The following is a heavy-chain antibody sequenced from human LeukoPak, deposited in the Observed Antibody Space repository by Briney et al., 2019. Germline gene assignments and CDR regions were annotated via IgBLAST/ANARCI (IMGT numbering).Heavy chain of an antibody. Sequence: GGSLRLSCAASGFIFSSYGMHWVRQAPGKGLEWVAFIRNDGSNKYYADSVKGRFTISRDNSKNTLYLQMNSLRAEDTAVYYCAKLLSNSGRFLYWGQGTLVTVSP. V-gene: IGHV3-30*02. D-gene: IGHD4-23*01. CDR1: GFIFSSYG. CDR2: IRNDGSNK. CDR3: AKLLSNSGRFLY. J-gene: IGHJ4*02.